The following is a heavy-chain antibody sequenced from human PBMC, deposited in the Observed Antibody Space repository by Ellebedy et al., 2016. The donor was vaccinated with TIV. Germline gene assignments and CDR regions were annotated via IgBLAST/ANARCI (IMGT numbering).Heavy chain of an antibody. CDR3: ARDLRVGRTNDALDV. Sequence: GESLKISCAASGFTFSSYSMHWVPQPPGKGLEWVTFIPPAGSDNYYADSGKGRFTVSRDNSKNTLYLQMDSLRDEDTAVFYCARDLRVGRTNDALDVWGQGTMVTLSS. D-gene: IGHD1-26*01. CDR1: GFTFSSYS. J-gene: IGHJ3*01. CDR2: IPPAGSDN. V-gene: IGHV3-30*04.